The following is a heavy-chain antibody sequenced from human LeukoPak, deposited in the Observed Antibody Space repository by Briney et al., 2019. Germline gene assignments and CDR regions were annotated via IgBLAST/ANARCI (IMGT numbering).Heavy chain of an antibody. CDR1: GFTFSSYA. Sequence: GGSLRLSCAASGFTFSSYAMHWVRQAPGKGLEWVAVISYDGSNKYYADSVKGRFTISRDNAKNSLYLQMNSLRAEDTAVYYCASGIFGRPYWGQGTLVTVSS. J-gene: IGHJ4*02. D-gene: IGHD3-3*01. CDR3: ASGIFGRPY. V-gene: IGHV3-30-3*01. CDR2: ISYDGSNK.